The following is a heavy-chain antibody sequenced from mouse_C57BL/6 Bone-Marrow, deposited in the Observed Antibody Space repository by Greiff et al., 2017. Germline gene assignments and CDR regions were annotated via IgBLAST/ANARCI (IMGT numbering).Heavy chain of an antibody. CDR3: ALIVYYSNPFDY. V-gene: IGHV1-72*01. Sequence: QVQLQQSGAELVKPGASVKLSCKASGYTFTSYWMHWVKQRPGRGLEWIGGIDPNSGGTKYNEKFKSKATLTVDKPARTAYMQLSSLTSEDSAVYYCALIVYYSNPFDYWGQGTTLTVSS. J-gene: IGHJ2*01. D-gene: IGHD2-5*01. CDR1: GYTFTSYW. CDR2: IDPNSGGT.